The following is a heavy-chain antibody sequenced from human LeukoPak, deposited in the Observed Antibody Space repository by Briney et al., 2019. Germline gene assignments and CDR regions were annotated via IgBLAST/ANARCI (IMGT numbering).Heavy chain of an antibody. Sequence: GGSLRLSCAASGFTLTTYAMYWVRKAPGKGLVWVSRLTADGSSTIYADSVIGRFTVSRDIAKTTLYLEMNSLRAEDTAVYYCARAQLGTPTDCWGQGTLVTVSS. J-gene: IGHJ4*02. D-gene: IGHD1-26*01. CDR3: ARAQLGTPTDC. CDR1: GFTLTTYA. V-gene: IGHV3-74*01. CDR2: LTADGSST.